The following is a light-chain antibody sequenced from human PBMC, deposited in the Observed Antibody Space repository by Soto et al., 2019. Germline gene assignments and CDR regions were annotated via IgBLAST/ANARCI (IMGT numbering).Light chain of an antibody. J-gene: IGKJ3*01. CDR3: QQYDSLPFT. CDR2: DAS. V-gene: IGKV1-33*01. Sequence: DIQMTQSPSSLSASVGDRVTITCQASQDISNCLTWFQQKPGKAPKLLIYDASSLETGVPSRFSGSGSGTYFSFTISSLQPEDVATYYCQQYDSLPFTFGPGTKVDIK. CDR1: QDISNC.